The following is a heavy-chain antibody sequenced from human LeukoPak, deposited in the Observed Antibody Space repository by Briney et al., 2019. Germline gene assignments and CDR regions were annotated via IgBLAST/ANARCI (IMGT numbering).Heavy chain of an antibody. V-gene: IGHV4-4*02. CDR1: GGSISSSNW. CDR2: IYHSGST. Sequence: SGTLSLTCAVSGGSISSSNWWSWVRQPPGKGLEWIGEIYHSGSTNYNPPLKSRVTISVDKSKDQFSLKLSSVTAADTAVYYCARAPEDYGVSKSFDYWGQGTLVTVSS. J-gene: IGHJ4*02. D-gene: IGHD4-17*01. CDR3: ARAPEDYGVSKSFDY.